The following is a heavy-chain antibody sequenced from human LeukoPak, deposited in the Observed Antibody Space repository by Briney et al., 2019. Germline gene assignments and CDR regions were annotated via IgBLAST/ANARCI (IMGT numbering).Heavy chain of an antibody. CDR2: IWYDGSNK. V-gene: IGHV3-33*01. D-gene: IGHD5/OR15-5a*01. CDR3: ARARSTRGFDY. CDR1: GFTFNSYG. J-gene: IGHJ4*02. Sequence: GGSLRLSCAASGFTFNSYGIHWVRQAPGKGLEWVAFIWYDGSNKYYADSVKGRFTISRDNSKNTLYLQMNSLRAEDTAVYYCARARSTRGFDYWGQGTLVTVSS.